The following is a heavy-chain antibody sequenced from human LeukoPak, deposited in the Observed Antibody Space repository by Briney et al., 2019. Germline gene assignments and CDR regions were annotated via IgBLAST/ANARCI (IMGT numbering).Heavy chain of an antibody. V-gene: IGHV4-59*12. CDR1: RGPIIGYY. J-gene: IGHJ4*02. CDR2: MYYSGTT. CDR3: ARVGFWSGSYTGYFDY. D-gene: IGHD3-3*01. Sequence: SEALSLTCTVSRGPIIGYYWTWIRQPPGKGLQWIGYMYYSGTTKYNPSLKSRVTTSMDTSKNQFSLKVNSVTAADTAVYYCARVGFWSGSYTGYFDYWGQGALVTVSS.